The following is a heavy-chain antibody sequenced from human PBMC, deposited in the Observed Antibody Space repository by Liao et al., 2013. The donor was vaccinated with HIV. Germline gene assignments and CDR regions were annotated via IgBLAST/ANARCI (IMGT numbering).Heavy chain of an antibody. V-gene: IGHV4-59*01. CDR3: ARLPAVPRGXVDM. Sequence: QVQLQESGPGLVSPSETLSLTCTVPGGSMSPFYWTWIRQSPGKGLEWIGYLYYDGRTDYKPSLKSRVTISLDTSKRYLSLKLNSVTAADTAIYYCARLPAVPRGXVDMWGQGTMVTVSS. CDR1: GGSMSPFY. D-gene: IGHD3-10*01. CDR2: LYYDGRT. J-gene: IGHJ3*02.